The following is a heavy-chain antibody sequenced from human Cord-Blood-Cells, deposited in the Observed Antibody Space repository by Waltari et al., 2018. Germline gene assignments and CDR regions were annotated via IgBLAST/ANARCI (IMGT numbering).Heavy chain of an antibody. V-gene: IGHV4-4*07. CDR3: ARDPASYSSSLYGPPRWYFDL. CDR2: IYTSGST. CDR1: GGSISSYY. J-gene: IGHJ2*01. Sequence: QVQLQESGPGLVKPSETLSLTCTVSGGSISSYYWRWIRQPAAQRLQWIGRIYTSGSTNYNPSLKSRVTMSVDTSKNQFSLKLSSVTAADTAVYYCARDPASYSSSLYGPPRWYFDLWGRGTLVTVSS. D-gene: IGHD6-6*01.